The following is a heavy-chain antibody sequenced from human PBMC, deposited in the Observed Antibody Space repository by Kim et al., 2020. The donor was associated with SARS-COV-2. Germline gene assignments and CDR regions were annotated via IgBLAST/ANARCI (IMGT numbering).Heavy chain of an antibody. CDR1: GGTFSSYA. J-gene: IGHJ4*02. Sequence: SVKVSCKASGGTFSSYAISWVRQAPGQGLEWMGGIIPIFGTANYAQKFQGRVTITADESTSTAYMELSSLRSEDTAVYNCARDWRGGRWYSSSGYRYFDYWGQGTLVTVSS. D-gene: IGHD6-13*01. CDR3: ARDWRGGRWYSSSGYRYFDY. V-gene: IGHV1-69*13. CDR2: IIPIFGTA.